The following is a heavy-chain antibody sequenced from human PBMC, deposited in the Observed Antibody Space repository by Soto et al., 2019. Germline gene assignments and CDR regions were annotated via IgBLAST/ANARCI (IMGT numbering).Heavy chain of an antibody. CDR3: ARSIDQCLVRMVDY. CDR1: GFTFSSYA. Sequence: QVQLVESGGGVVQPGRSLRLSCAASGFTFSSYAMHWVRQAPGKGLEWVAVISYDGSNKYYADSVKGRFTISRDNSKNTLYLQMNSLRAEDTAVYYCARSIDQCLVRMVDYWGQGTLVTVSS. V-gene: IGHV3-30-3*01. J-gene: IGHJ4*02. D-gene: IGHD6-19*01. CDR2: ISYDGSNK.